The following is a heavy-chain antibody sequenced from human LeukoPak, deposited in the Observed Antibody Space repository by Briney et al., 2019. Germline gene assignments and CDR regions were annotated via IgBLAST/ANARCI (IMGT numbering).Heavy chain of an antibody. CDR1: GYTFTSYG. Sequence: ASVKVSCKASGYTFTSYGISWVRQAPGQGLEWMGWISAYNGNANYAQKLQGRVTMTTDTSTSTAYMELRSLRSDDTAVYYCARERLAVAGTREFDYWGQGTLVTVSS. V-gene: IGHV1-18*01. J-gene: IGHJ4*02. D-gene: IGHD6-19*01. CDR2: ISAYNGNA. CDR3: ARERLAVAGTREFDY.